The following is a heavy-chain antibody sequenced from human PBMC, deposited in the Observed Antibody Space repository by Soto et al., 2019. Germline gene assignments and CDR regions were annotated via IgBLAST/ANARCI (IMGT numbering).Heavy chain of an antibody. V-gene: IGHV1-2*02. CDR2: IGPESGAT. CDR1: VYTFTGHY. D-gene: IGHD1-26*01. CDR3: GRGRSGQIVVFY. J-gene: IGHJ4*02. Sequence: GXSVKVSCKGSVYTFTGHYIHWVRQAPEQGPEWMGEIGPESGATRYAEKFQGRVTMTLDTSITTFYMELKNLSPDDTAVYYCGRGRSGQIVVFYWGQGTPVTVSS.